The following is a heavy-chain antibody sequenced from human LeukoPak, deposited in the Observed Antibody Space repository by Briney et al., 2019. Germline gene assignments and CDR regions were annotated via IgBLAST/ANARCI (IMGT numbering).Heavy chain of an antibody. Sequence: SETLSLTCTVSGGSLSSGSYYWSWIRQPPGKGLEWIGYIYYSGNTNYNASLKSRVTISVDTSKNQFSLKLSSVTAADTAVYYCARDGSDCSGGSCYSSGQFDPWGQGTLVTVSS. CDR3: ARDGSDCSGGSCYSSGQFDP. CDR1: GGSLSSGSYY. CDR2: IYYSGNT. V-gene: IGHV4-61*01. D-gene: IGHD2-15*01. J-gene: IGHJ5*02.